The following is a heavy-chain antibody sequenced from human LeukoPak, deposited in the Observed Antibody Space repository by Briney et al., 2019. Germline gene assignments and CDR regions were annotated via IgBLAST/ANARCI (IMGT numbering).Heavy chain of an antibody. J-gene: IGHJ5*02. D-gene: IGHD2-2*01. CDR2: ISSSGNTI. CDR3: GGIPGGLYCSSTSCPNWFDP. Sequence: GGSLRLSCAASVFTFSSYGMHWVRQAPGKGLEWLSYISSSGNTIYYADSVKGRFTISRDNAKHSLYLQMNSMRAEDTAVYYCGGIPGGLYCSSTSCPNWFDPWGQGTLVTVSS. CDR1: VFTFSSYG. V-gene: IGHV3-48*04.